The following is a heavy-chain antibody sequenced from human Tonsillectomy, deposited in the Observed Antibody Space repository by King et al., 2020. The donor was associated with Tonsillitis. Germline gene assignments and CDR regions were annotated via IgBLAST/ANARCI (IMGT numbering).Heavy chain of an antibody. CDR1: GFTFSSYG. CDR2: IWHDGSNK. CDR3: ASSAGTFSYYYYMDV. V-gene: IGHV3-33*08. Sequence: VQLVESGGGVVQPGRSLRLSCAASGFTFSSYGMHWVRQAPGKGLEWVAVIWHDGSNKYYADSVKGRFTISRDNSKNTLYLQMNSLRAEDTAVYYCASSAGTFSYYYYMDVWGIGTTATVSS. D-gene: IGHD6-13*01. J-gene: IGHJ6*03.